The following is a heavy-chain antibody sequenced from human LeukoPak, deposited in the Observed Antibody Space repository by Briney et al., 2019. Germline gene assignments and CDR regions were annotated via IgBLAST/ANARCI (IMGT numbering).Heavy chain of an antibody. J-gene: IGHJ6*03. V-gene: IGHV4-34*01. CDR3: ARGVYDILTGYYRPTYYYYYMDV. D-gene: IGHD3-9*01. CDR2: INHSGST. Sequence: SETLSPTCAVYGGSFSGYYWSWIRQPPGKGLEWIGEINHSGSTNYNPSLKSRVTISVDTSKNQFSLKLSSMTAADTAVYYCARGVYDILTGYYRPTYYYYYMDVWGKGTTVTVSS. CDR1: GGSFSGYY.